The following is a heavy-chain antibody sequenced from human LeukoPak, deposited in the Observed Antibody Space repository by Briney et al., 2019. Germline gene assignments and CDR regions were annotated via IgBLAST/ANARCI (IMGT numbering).Heavy chain of an antibody. D-gene: IGHD3-3*01. V-gene: IGHV5-51*01. CDR1: GYSFASYW. CDR2: IFPGDSDT. CDR3: ARIADFWSGYWFDY. J-gene: IGHJ4*02. Sequence: GESLKISCKGSGYSFASYWIAWVRQMPGQGLEWMGIIFPGDSDTRYSPSFQGQVLISADKSISTAYLQWSSLKASDTAMYYCARIADFWSGYWFDYWGQGTLVTVSS.